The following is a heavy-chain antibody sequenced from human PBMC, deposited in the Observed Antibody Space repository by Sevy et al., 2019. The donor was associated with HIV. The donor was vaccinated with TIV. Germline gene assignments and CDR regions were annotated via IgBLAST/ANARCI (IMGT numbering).Heavy chain of an antibody. Sequence: ASVKVSCKASGYTFTNSGIIWVRQAPGQGLEWMGWIGGHSGYTVYAQKFRGRVTMTTDTSKSTAYMDLRSLRFDDTAVYYCARIAPASTAGWFDPWGQGTLVTVSS. CDR2: IGGHSGYT. CDR1: GYTFTNSG. D-gene: IGHD2-2*01. CDR3: ARIAPASTAGWFDP. J-gene: IGHJ5*02. V-gene: IGHV1-18*01.